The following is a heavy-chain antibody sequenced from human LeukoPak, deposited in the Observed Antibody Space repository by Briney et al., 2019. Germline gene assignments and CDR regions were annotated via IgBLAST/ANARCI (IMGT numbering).Heavy chain of an antibody. CDR2: ISYDGSNK. J-gene: IGHJ4*02. Sequence: PGGSLRLSCAASGFTFSSYAMHWVRQAPGKGLEWVAVISYDGSNKYYADSVKGRFTISRDNSKNTLYLQMNSLRAEDTAVYYCAKSWYYDYVWGSEDYWGQGTLVTVSS. V-gene: IGHV3-30*04. CDR1: GFTFSSYA. D-gene: IGHD3-16*01. CDR3: AKSWYYDYVWGSEDY.